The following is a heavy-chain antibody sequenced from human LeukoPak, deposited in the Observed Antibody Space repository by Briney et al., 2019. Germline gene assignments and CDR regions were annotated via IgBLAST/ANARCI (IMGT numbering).Heavy chain of an antibody. V-gene: IGHV1-2*02. CDR1: RYTLTAYY. CDR3: ARGGDNIPMDV. J-gene: IGHJ6*03. Sequence: ASVKVSCKTSRYTLTAYYIHWVRQAPGQGLEWMGWINPNSGGTNYAQKFQGRVTMTRDTSISTAYMELSRLRSDDTAVYYCARGGDNIPMDVWGKGTTVTVSS. CDR2: INPNSGGT. D-gene: IGHD2-2*02.